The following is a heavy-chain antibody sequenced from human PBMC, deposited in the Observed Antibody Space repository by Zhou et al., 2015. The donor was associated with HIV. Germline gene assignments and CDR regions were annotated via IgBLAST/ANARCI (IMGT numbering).Heavy chain of an antibody. D-gene: IGHD2-15*01. V-gene: IGHV1-69*01. CDR1: GGTFSSYA. CDR2: IIPIFGTA. Sequence: QVQLVQSGAEVKKPGSSVKVSCKASGGTFSSYAISWVRQAPGQGLEWMGGIIPIFGTANYAQKFQGRVTITADESTSTAYMELSSLRSEDTAVYYCARETYCSGGSCYLRRWFDPWGQGTLVTVSS. J-gene: IGHJ5*02. CDR3: ARETYCSGGSCYLRRWFDP.